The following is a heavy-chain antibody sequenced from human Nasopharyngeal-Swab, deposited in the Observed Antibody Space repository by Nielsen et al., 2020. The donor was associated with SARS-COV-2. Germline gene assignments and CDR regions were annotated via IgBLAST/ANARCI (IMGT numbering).Heavy chain of an antibody. CDR1: GGSFSGYY. CDR2: INHSGST. Sequence: SETLSLTCAVYGGSFSGYYWSWIRQPPGKGLEWIGEINHSGSTNYNPSLKSRVTISVDTSKNQFSLKLSSVTAVDTAVYYCARGGYDYVWGSYRGYFDYWGQGTLVTVSS. V-gene: IGHV4-34*01. CDR3: ARGGYDYVWGSYRGYFDY. D-gene: IGHD3-16*02. J-gene: IGHJ4*02.